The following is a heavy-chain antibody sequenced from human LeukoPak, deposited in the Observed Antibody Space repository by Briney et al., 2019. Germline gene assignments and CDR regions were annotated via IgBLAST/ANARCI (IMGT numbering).Heavy chain of an antibody. Sequence: GGSLRLSCAASGFTFSSYGMHWVRQAPGKGLEWVAFIRNDGSNKYYADSVKGRFTISRDNSKNTLYLQMNSLRAEDTAVYYCAKDYYDSSGYYNLDYWGQGTLVTVSS. J-gene: IGHJ4*02. V-gene: IGHV3-30*02. CDR1: GFTFSSYG. CDR3: AKDYYDSSGYYNLDY. D-gene: IGHD3-22*01. CDR2: IRNDGSNK.